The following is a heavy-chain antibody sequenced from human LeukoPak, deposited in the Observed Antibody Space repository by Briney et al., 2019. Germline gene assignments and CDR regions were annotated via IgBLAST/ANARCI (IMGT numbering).Heavy chain of an antibody. D-gene: IGHD6-19*01. CDR3: AREGIAVARRGFDY. Sequence: SETLSLTCAVYGGSFSGYYWSWIRQPPGKGLEWIGEINHSGSTNYNPSLKGRVTISVDTSKNQFSPKLSSVTAADTAVYYCAREGIAVARRGFDYWGQGTLVTVSS. V-gene: IGHV4-34*01. CDR2: INHSGST. J-gene: IGHJ4*02. CDR1: GGSFSGYY.